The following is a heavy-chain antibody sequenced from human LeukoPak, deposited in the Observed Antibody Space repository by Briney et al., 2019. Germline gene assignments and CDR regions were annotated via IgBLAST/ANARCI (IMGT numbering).Heavy chain of an antibody. V-gene: IGHV3-23*01. CDR2: ISGSGGST. D-gene: IGHD6-19*01. J-gene: IGHJ4*02. CDR1: GFTFSSYS. Sequence: GGSLRLSCAASGFTFSSYSMSWVRQAPGKGLEWVSAISGSGGSTYYADSVKGRFTISRDNSKNTLYLQMNSLRAEDTAVYYCAKGLAVAAPLAFYFDYWGQGTLVTVSS. CDR3: AKGLAVAAPLAFYFDY.